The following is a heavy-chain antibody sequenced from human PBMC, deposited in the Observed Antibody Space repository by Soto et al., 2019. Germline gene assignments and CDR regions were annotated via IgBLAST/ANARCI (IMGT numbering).Heavy chain of an antibody. D-gene: IGHD6-13*01. Sequence: EVQLVESGGGLVKPGGSLRLSCAASGFNFSSYSMNWVRQAPGKGLEWVSSISRSSSNIYYVDSVKGRFTISRDNAKNSLYLQMNSLRAEDTXXXXXXXXLKVAAAGTGYYYYGMDVXXXXXXVTVSS. CDR3: XXXLKVAAAGTGYYYYGMDV. J-gene: IGHJ6*01. CDR1: GFNFSSYS. CDR2: ISRSSSNI. V-gene: IGHV3-21*01.